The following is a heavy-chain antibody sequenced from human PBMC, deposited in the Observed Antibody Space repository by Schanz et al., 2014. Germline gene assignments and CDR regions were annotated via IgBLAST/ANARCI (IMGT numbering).Heavy chain of an antibody. CDR3: ARGLIVGDGQHFYFSYGLDV. V-gene: IGHV3-7*01. CDR1: GFTFSSHW. Sequence: DVQLVESGGTLVRPGGSLRLSCAASGFTFSSHWMTWVRQALGRGLEWVANIRQDVRAKYYVDSVKGRFTISRDNIASSLFLQMNSLRAEDSAVYYCARGLIVGDGQHFYFSYGLDVWGQGTTVTVSS. D-gene: IGHD1-26*01. CDR2: IRQDVRAK. J-gene: IGHJ6*02.